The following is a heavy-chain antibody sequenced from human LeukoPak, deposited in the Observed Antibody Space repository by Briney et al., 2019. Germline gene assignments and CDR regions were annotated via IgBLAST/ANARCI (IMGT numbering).Heavy chain of an antibody. D-gene: IGHD2-2*01. J-gene: IGHJ4*02. CDR1: GFTFSSYD. Sequence: GGSLRLSCAASGFTFSSYDMHWVRQAPGKGLEWVSAISGSGVSTYYADSVKGRFIISRDTSKNTLYLQMNSLRAEDTAVYYCSKWKAIVLVPAARSPIDYWGQGTLVTVSS. CDR2: ISGSGVST. V-gene: IGHV3-23*01. CDR3: SKWKAIVLVPAARSPIDY.